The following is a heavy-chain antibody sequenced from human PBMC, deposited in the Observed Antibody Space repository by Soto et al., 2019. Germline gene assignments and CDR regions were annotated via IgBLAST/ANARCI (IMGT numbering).Heavy chain of an antibody. CDR2: IYHGGST. J-gene: IGHJ4*02. CDR3: ARGGDASNFDY. V-gene: IGHV4-30-2*06. D-gene: IGHD3-10*01. CDR1: GGSISSGGYS. Sequence: QLQLQESGSGLVKPSQTLSLTCTVSGGSISSGGYSWSWIRQSPGKGLEWIGFIYHGGSTYYNPSLKSRVTMAGDRAKNQFSLKVHSMTAADTAMYYCARGGDASNFDYWGQGTLVTVSS.